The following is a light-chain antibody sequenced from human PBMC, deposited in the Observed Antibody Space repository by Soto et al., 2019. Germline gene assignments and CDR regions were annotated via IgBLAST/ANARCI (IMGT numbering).Light chain of an antibody. J-gene: IGLJ1*01. V-gene: IGLV2-8*01. CDR1: SSDVGAYNY. CDR2: EVS. Sequence: QSALTQPPSASGSPGQSVTISCTGTSSDVGAYNYVSWYQQHPGKAPKLMIYEVSKRPSGVPDRFSGSKSGNTASLRISGLQAEDEADYYCYTYAGGSTYLFGTGTKVTVL. CDR3: YTYAGGSTYL.